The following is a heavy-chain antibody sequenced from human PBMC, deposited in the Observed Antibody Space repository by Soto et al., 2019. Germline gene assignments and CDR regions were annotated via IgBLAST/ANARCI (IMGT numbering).Heavy chain of an antibody. Sequence: QVTLKESGPVLVKPTETLTLTCTVSGFSLSNARMGVSWIRQPPGKALEWLAHIFSNDEKSYSTSLKSRLTISKDTCNSQGVLTMTNMDPVDTATYYGARINFWSGYYYFDYWGQGTLVTVS. D-gene: IGHD3-3*01. CDR1: GFSLSNARMG. J-gene: IGHJ4*02. V-gene: IGHV2-26*01. CDR2: IFSNDEK. CDR3: ARINFWSGYYYFDY.